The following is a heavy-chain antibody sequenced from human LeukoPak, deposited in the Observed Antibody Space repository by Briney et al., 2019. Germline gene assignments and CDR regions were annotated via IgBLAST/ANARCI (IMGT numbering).Heavy chain of an antibody. D-gene: IGHD6-19*01. CDR2: ISYDGSNK. Sequence: GGSLRLSCAASGFTFSSYAMHWVRQAPGKGLEWVAVISYDGSNKYYADSVKGRFTISRDNSKNTLYLQMNSLRAEDTAVYYCARDRVRIAVAGTFDYWGQGTLVTVSS. CDR1: GFTFSSYA. J-gene: IGHJ4*02. V-gene: IGHV3-30*04. CDR3: ARDRVRIAVAGTFDY.